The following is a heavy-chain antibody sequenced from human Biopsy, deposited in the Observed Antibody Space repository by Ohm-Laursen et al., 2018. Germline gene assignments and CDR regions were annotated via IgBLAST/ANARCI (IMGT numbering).Heavy chain of an antibody. D-gene: IGHD4-23*01. Sequence: GTLSLTCAASGGSFTGHYWSWIRQPPGKGLEWIGHISHTGYTSYKPSLKSRVTISLDTSRKHFSLRLTSLAAADTAVYYCARGSNEYGGLYFPHWGQGTLVTVSS. CDR1: GGSFTGHY. CDR3: ARGSNEYGGLYFPH. CDR2: ISHTGYT. V-gene: IGHV4-59*11. J-gene: IGHJ1*01.